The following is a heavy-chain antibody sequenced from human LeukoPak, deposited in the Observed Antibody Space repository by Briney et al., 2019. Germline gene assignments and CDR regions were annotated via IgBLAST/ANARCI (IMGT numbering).Heavy chain of an antibody. Sequence: SVKVSCKASGGTFSSYAISWVRQAPGQGLEWMGGIIPIFGTANYAQKFQCRVTITADESTSTAYMELSSLRSEDTAVYYCARYIAAAGRFDYWGQGTLVTVSS. J-gene: IGHJ4*02. CDR3: ARYIAAAGRFDY. D-gene: IGHD6-13*01. CDR1: GGTFSSYA. CDR2: IIPIFGTA. V-gene: IGHV1-69*01.